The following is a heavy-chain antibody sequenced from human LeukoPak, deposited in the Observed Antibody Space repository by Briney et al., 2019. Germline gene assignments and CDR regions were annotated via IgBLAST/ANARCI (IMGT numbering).Heavy chain of an antibody. V-gene: IGHV4-34*01. D-gene: IGHD6-25*01. CDR1: GGSISSDY. Sequence: PSETLSLTCTVSGGSISSDYWSWIRQPPGKGLEWIGEINHSGGTNFNPSLKSRVTISIDTSKNQFSLKLSSVTAADTAVYYCARGQVRSSIGWYSHPWGQGALVTVSS. CDR3: ARGQVRSSIGWYSHP. CDR2: INHSGGT. J-gene: IGHJ1*01.